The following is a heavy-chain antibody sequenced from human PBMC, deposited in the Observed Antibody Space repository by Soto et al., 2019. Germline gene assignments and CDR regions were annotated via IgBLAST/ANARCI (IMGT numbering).Heavy chain of an antibody. CDR1: GGSSVSHY. V-gene: IGHV4-59*11. J-gene: IGHJ6*02. CDR2: IYYAGST. CDR3: ARALTSYYYDSSGYYPMYYYGMDV. Sequence: SQTLSLTCTVSGGSSVSHYCSWIRQPPGRGLEWIGFIYYAGSTKYNPSLKSRVTISVDTSKNQFSLKLSSVTAADTAVYYCARALTSYYYDSSGYYPMYYYGMDVWGQGTTVTVSS. D-gene: IGHD3-22*01.